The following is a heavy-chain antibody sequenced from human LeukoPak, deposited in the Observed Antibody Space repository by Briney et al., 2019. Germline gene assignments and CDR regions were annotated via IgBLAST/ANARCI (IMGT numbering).Heavy chain of an antibody. CDR2: IKQDGSEK. V-gene: IGHV3-7*01. D-gene: IGHD1-26*01. CDR3: ARDRSRSLY. CDR1: GFTFSSYW. J-gene: IGHJ4*02. Sequence: PGGSLRLSCVASGFTFSSYWMTWVRQAPGKGLEWVANIKQDGSEKYYVDSVKGRFTISRDDAKNSLYLQMNSLRAEDTADYYCARDRSRSLYWGQGTLVTVSS.